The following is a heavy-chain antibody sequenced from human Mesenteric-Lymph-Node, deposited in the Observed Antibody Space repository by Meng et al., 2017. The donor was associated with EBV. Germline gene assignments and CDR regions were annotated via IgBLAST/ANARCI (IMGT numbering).Heavy chain of an antibody. V-gene: IGHV1-2*06. CDR1: GYTFTGYY. Sequence: QVQLMQSGADVKKPGASVRVSCKASGYTFTGYYIHWVRQAPGQGLEWMGRINPNGGGTNYARKFQDRVTMTTDTPINTAYMDLISLRSDDTAVYFCARDDRSGRGEPFNYWGQGTMVTVSA. CDR3: ARDDRSGRGEPFNY. D-gene: IGHD3-22*01. J-gene: IGHJ4*01. CDR2: INPNGGGT.